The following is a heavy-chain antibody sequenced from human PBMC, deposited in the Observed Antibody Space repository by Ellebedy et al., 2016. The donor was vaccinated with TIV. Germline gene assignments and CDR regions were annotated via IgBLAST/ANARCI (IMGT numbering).Heavy chain of an antibody. V-gene: IGHV3-66*01. J-gene: IGHJ4*02. CDR1: GFTVSSNY. D-gene: IGHD5-18*01. CDR2: IYSGGAT. Sequence: GESLKISCAASGFTVSSNYMSWVRQAPGEGLEWVSVIYSGGATSYADSVKGRFTISRDNSKNTLYLQMNSLRVEDTAVYYCARKYIYGFDWGQGTLVTVSS. CDR3: ARKYIYGFD.